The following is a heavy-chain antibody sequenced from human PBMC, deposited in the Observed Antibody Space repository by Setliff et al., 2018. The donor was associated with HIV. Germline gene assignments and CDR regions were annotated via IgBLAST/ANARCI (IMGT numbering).Heavy chain of an antibody. V-gene: IGHV1-24*01. CDR2: FDLEDGET. Sequence: RASVKVSCKVSGYSVTELSIHWVRQAPGKGLEWMGSFDLEDGETIYAQKFQGRVTMTEDTSTDTAYMELSSLRSEDTAVYYCATDSTFGGIVTPWDYWGQGTQVTVSS. CDR3: ATDSTFGGIVTPWDY. D-gene: IGHD1-26*01. CDR1: GYSVTELS. J-gene: IGHJ4*02.